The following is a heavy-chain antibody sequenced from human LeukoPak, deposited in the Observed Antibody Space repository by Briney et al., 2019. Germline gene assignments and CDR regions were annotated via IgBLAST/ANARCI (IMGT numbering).Heavy chain of an antibody. CDR3: VRDMGYYDKV. CDR2: INTDGNTR. J-gene: IGHJ4*02. Sequence: GGSLRLSCATSGFTFSTSWMHWVRQAPGKGLVWVSRINTDGNTRDYADSVKGRFTISRDNAKNTLYLQMKLLRAEGPAKYYCVRDMGYYDKVWGQGTLVTVCS. V-gene: IGHV3-74*01. CDR1: GFTFSTSW. D-gene: IGHD3-22*01.